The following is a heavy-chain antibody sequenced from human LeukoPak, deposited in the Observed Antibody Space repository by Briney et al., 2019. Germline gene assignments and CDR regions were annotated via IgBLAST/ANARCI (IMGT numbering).Heavy chain of an antibody. CDR1: GFTCSSYA. CDR2: ISGNDAGT. CDR3: AKGLYFGELLGPCDF. V-gene: IGHV3-23*01. J-gene: IGHJ4*02. Sequence: GGSLRLSCAASGFTCSSYAMTWVRQAPGKGLEWVSVISGNDAGTYYADSVKGRFTISRDNSNNTLYLQMNSLRAEDTAVYYCAKGLYFGELLGPCDFWGQGTLVTVSS. D-gene: IGHD3-10*01.